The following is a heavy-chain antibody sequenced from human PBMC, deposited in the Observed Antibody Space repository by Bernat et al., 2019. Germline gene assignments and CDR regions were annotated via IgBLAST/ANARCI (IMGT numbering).Heavy chain of an antibody. D-gene: IGHD6-13*01. V-gene: IGHV3-23*04. CDR3: AKDAAYDSSWYPSLIY. CDR2: ISGSGGRT. CDR1: GFTFSSYA. Sequence: EVQLVESGGGLVQPGGSLRLSCAASGFTFSSYAMSWVRQTPGKGLEWVSAISGSGGRTYDADSAKGRFTISRDNSKNTLYLQMSSLTAEDTAVYYCAKDAAYDSSWYPSLIYWGQGTLVTVSS. J-gene: IGHJ4*02.